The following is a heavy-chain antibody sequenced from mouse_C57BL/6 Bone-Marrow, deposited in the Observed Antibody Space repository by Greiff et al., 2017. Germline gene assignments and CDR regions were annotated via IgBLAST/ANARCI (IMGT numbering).Heavy chain of an antibody. CDR3: ARQGRGYAMDY. J-gene: IGHJ4*01. V-gene: IGHV5-6*01. CDR1: GFTFSSYG. Sequence: EVQLQESGGDLVKPGGSLKLSCAASGFTFSSYGMSWVRQTPDKRLEWVATISSGGSYTYYPDSVKGRFTISRDTAKNTLYLQMSSLKSEDTAMYYCARQGRGYAMDYWGQGTSVTVSS. CDR2: ISSGGSYT.